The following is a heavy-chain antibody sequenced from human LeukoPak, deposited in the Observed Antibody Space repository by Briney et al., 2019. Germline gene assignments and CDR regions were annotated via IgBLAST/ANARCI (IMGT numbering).Heavy chain of an antibody. Sequence: PGGSLRLSCAASGFTFNNYAMTWVRQSPGKGLEWVSVISGSGTNTYDADSVKGRFTISRDNSKNTLYLQMNSLRAEDTAVYYCAKEAMIVVVDIFDYWGQGTLVTVSS. CDR3: AKEAMIVVVDIFDY. J-gene: IGHJ4*02. CDR1: GFTFNNYA. D-gene: IGHD3-22*01. CDR2: ISGSGTNT. V-gene: IGHV3-23*01.